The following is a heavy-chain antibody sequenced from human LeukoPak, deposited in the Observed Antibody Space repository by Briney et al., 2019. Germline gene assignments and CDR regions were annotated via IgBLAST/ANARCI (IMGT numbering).Heavy chain of an antibody. D-gene: IGHD2-2*01. CDR3: ARAIRYCSSTSCYSGFDY. Sequence: PSETLSPTCTVSGYSISSGYYWGWIRQPPGKGLEWIGSIYHSGSTYYNPSLKSRVTISVDTSKNQFSLKLSSVTAADTAVYYCARAIRYCSSTSCYSGFDYWGQGTLVTVSS. CDR1: GYSISSGYY. CDR2: IYHSGST. V-gene: IGHV4-38-2*02. J-gene: IGHJ4*02.